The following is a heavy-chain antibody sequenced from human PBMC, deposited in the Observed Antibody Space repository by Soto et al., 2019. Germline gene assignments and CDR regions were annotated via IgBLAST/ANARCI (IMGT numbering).Heavy chain of an antibody. CDR3: AKENLVGATPPHDDAFDI. V-gene: IGHV3-30*18. Sequence: QVQLVESGGGVVQPGRSLRLSCAASGFTFSSYGMHWVRQAPGKGLEWVAVISYDGSNKYYADSVKGRFTISRDNSKNTLYLQMTSLRAEDTAVYYCAKENLVGATPPHDDAFDIWGQGTMVTVSS. CDR1: GFTFSSYG. D-gene: IGHD1-26*01. J-gene: IGHJ3*02. CDR2: ISYDGSNK.